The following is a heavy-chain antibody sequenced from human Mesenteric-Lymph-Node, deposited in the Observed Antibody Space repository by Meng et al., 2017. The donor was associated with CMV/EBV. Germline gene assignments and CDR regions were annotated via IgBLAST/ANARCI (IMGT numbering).Heavy chain of an antibody. CDR3: ARGGLWSGYYTGQHDAFDI. Sequence: ASVKVSCKASGYTFTSYGISWVRQAPGQGLEWMGWISAYNGNTNYAQKLQGRVTMTTDTSTSTAYMELSSLRSDDTAVYYCARGGLWSGYYTGQHDAFDIWGQGTMVTVSS. CDR2: ISAYNGNT. D-gene: IGHD3-3*01. J-gene: IGHJ3*02. CDR1: GYTFTSYG. V-gene: IGHV1-18*01.